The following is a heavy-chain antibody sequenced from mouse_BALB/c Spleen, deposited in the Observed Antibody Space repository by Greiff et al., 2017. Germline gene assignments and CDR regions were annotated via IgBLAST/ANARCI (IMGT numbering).Heavy chain of an antibody. V-gene: IGHV1-61*01. CDR2: IHPSDNET. J-gene: IGHJ1*01. CDR3: ARPRSNDGYYWYFDV. Sequence: QVHVKQPGAELVRPGASVKLSCKASGYSFTSYWMNWVKQRPGQGLEWIGMIHPSDNETRLNQKFKDKATLTVDKSSSTAYMQLSSPTSEDSAVYYCARPRSNDGYYWYFDVWGAGTTVTVSS. D-gene: IGHD2-3*01. CDR1: GYSFTSYW.